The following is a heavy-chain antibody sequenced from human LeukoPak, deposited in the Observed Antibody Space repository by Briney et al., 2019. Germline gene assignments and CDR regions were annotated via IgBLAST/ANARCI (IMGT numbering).Heavy chain of an antibody. V-gene: IGHV5-10-1*01. CDR1: KYDFTSYW. Sequence: GESLKISCKGFKYDFTSYWISWLRQMPGKGLEWMGRIHPSDSYIDYSPSFQGHVTISADKSISTAYVQWSSLEASDTAMYYCARQAGSGSYNYWGQGTLLTVSS. CDR3: ARQAGSGSYNY. J-gene: IGHJ4*02. D-gene: IGHD3-10*01. CDR2: IHPSDSYI.